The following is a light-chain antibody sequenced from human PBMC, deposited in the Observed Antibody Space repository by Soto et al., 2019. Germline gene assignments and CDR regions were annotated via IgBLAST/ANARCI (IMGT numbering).Light chain of an antibody. V-gene: IGKV3-20*01. CDR2: DAS. CDR1: QSVSSAY. Sequence: EIVLTQSPGTLSLSPGERATLSCRASQSVSSAYLAWYKQKPGQAPRVLIFDASSRATGIPDRFSGSGSGTDFTLTISRLEPEDFAVYYCQQYGNSPYTFGQGTKLEIK. CDR3: QQYGNSPYT. J-gene: IGKJ2*01.